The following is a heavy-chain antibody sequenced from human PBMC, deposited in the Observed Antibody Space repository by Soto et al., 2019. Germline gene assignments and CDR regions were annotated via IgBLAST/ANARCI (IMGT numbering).Heavy chain of an antibody. J-gene: IGHJ4*02. V-gene: IGHV5-51*01. Sequence: GESLKISCKGSGYSFTSYWIGWVRQMPGKGLEWMGIIYPGDSDTRYSPSFQGQVTISADKSISTAYLQWSSLKASDTAMYYCARTPRGPMLRGVIILFDYWGQGTLVTVSS. D-gene: IGHD3-10*01. CDR3: ARTPRGPMLRGVIILFDY. CDR2: IYPGDSDT. CDR1: GYSFTSYW.